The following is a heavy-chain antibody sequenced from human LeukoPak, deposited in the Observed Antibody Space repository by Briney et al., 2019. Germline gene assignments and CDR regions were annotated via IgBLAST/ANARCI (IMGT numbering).Heavy chain of an antibody. J-gene: IGHJ4*02. V-gene: IGHV4-34*01. Sequence: SETLSLTCAVYGGSFSGYYWSWIRQPPGKGLEWIGEINHSGSTNYNPSLKSRVTISVDTSKNQFSLKLSSVTAADTVVYYCARGGYYDYVWGSYRYLGDFDYWGQGTLVTVSS. CDR2: INHSGST. CDR1: GGSFSGYY. CDR3: ARGGYYDYVWGSYRYLGDFDY. D-gene: IGHD3-16*02.